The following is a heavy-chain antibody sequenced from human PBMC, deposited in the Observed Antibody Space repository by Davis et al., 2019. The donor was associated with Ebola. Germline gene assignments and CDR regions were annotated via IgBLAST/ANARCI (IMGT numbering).Heavy chain of an antibody. D-gene: IGHD4-17*01. CDR1: GYTFGNYD. V-gene: IGHV1-8*01. CDR2: VNPQSDNT. Sequence: ASVKVSCKASGYTFGNYDVNWVRQAPGQGLEWMGSVNPQSDNTGYDQKFQGRLTMTRDTSINTAYMQLSSLRSDDTAVYYCARGVTIDLWGQGTLVSVS. CDR3: ARGVTIDL. J-gene: IGHJ5*02.